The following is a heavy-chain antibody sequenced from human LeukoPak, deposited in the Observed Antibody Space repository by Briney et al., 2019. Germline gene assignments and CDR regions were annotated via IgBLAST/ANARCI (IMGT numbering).Heavy chain of an antibody. V-gene: IGHV1-8*01. CDR2: MNPNSGNT. CDR1: GYTFTSYD. Sequence: ASVKVFCKASGYTFTSYDINWVRQATGQGLEWMGWMNPNSGNTGYAQKFQGRVTMTRNTSISTAYMELSSLRSEGTAVYYCARSAQTNPWSGYWNYYYYYYMDVWGKGTTVTVSS. J-gene: IGHJ6*03. CDR3: ARSAQTNPWSGYWNYYYYYYMDV. D-gene: IGHD3-3*01.